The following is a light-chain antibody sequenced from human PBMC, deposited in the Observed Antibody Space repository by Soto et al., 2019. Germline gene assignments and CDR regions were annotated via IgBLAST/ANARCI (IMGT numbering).Light chain of an antibody. CDR3: QQRVT. V-gene: IGKV3-11*01. Sequence: EIVLTQSPATLSLSPGERATLSCRASQSVSSYLAWYQQKPGQAPRLLIYDASNRATGIPARFSGSGSGTDSTLTISSLEPEDFAVYYCQQRVTFGPGTKVDIK. CDR2: DAS. J-gene: IGKJ3*01. CDR1: QSVSSY.